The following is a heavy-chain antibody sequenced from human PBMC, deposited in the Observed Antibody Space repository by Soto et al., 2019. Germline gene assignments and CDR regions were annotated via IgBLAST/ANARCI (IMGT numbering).Heavy chain of an antibody. D-gene: IGHD3-10*01. V-gene: IGHV3-33*01. CDR3: ARDRRYYGSGSYYNPYYYYYGMDV. CDR2: IWYDGSNK. Sequence: ESVGGVVQPGRSLRLSCAASGFTFSSYGMHWVRQAPGKGLEWVAVIWYDGSNKYYADSVKGRFTISRDNSKNTLYLQMNSLRAEDTAVYYCARDRRYYGSGSYYNPYYYYYGMDVWGQGTTVTVSS. CDR1: GFTFSSYG. J-gene: IGHJ6*02.